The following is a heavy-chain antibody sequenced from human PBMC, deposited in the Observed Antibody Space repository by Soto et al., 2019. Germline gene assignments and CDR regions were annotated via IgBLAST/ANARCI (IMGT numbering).Heavy chain of an antibody. V-gene: IGHV1-69*13. CDR2: IIPIFSTT. CDR3: ARGGYTQVNDYDLWSGYYNDYYYYNMDV. D-gene: IGHD3-3*01. CDR1: GGTFSSYA. J-gene: IGHJ6*02. Sequence: SVKVSCKASGGTFSSYAISWVRQAPGQGLEWMGGIIPIFSTTNYAQKFQGRVTITADESTSTAYMELSSLRSEDTAVYYCARGGYTQVNDYDLWSGYYNDYYYYNMDVWGLGTTVTVSS.